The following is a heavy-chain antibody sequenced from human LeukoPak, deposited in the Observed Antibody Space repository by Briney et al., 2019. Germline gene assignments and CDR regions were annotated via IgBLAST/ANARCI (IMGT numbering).Heavy chain of an antibody. D-gene: IGHD2-2*01. Sequence: ASVKVSCKASGYTFTDYGVSWVRQAPGQALEWIGWISGYNGNTNFPQRFQGRVTVTTDTSTSTAYMELRSLRPDDSAVYYCARDEKWGYCDSTSCPAFLDVWGKGTTVTVSS. CDR3: ARDEKWGYCDSTSCPAFLDV. CDR2: ISGYNGNT. V-gene: IGHV1-18*01. CDR1: GYTFTDYG. J-gene: IGHJ6*04.